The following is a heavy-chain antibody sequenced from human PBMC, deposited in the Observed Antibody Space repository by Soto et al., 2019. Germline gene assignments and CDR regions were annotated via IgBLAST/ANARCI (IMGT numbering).Heavy chain of an antibody. CDR2: IYWDDDK. V-gene: IGHV2-5*02. J-gene: IGHJ4*02. Sequence: QITLKESGPTLVKPTQTLTLTCTFSGFSLSTSGVGVGWIRQPPGKALEWLALIYWDDDKRYSPSLKSRLTITTDTSKTQVVPTMTYLDPVDTPTYYSAHRPSYCSGGSCYSGFDYWGQGTLVTVSS. D-gene: IGHD2-15*01. CDR1: GFSLSTSGVG. CDR3: AHRPSYCSGGSCYSGFDY.